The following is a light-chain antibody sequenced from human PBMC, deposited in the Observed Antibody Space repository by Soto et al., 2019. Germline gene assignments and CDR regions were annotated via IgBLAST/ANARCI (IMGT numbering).Light chain of an antibody. CDR3: SSFTGTTTLDV. CDR2: GVS. V-gene: IGLV2-14*03. Sequence: QSALTQPASVSGSPGQSITISCTGTSRDVGAYKYVSWYQQHPGKVPKLIIYGVSNRPSGVPNRFSGSKSANTAFLTISGLQPEDEADYYCSSFTGTTTLDVFGTGTKVTVL. J-gene: IGLJ1*01. CDR1: SRDVGAYKY.